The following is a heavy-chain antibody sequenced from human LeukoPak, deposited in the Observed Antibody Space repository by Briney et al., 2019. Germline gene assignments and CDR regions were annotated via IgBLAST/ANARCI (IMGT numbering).Heavy chain of an antibody. CDR1: GNTLTEVS. Sequence: ASVKVSCKVSGNTLTEVSMHWVRQAPGKGLQWIGGFDPANGGKIYAQQFQGRVTMTEDTSTDTAYMELNSLRSEDTGVYYCVAEGCSGGICYPYFDLWGRGTLVIASS. J-gene: IGHJ2*01. CDR3: VAEGCSGGICYPYFDL. V-gene: IGHV1-24*01. D-gene: IGHD2-15*01. CDR2: FDPANGGK.